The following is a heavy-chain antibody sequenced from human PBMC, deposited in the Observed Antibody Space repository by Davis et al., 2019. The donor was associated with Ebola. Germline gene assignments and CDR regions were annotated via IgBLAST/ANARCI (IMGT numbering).Heavy chain of an antibody. CDR3: ARSNGANVWFDP. V-gene: IGHV3-74*01. CDR1: GFTFSSYW. D-gene: IGHD2-8*01. CDR2: IKGDGSST. Sequence: PGGSLRLSCVASGFTFSSYWMHWVRQAPGKGLVWVSRIKGDGSSTTYADSVKGRFTISRDNAKNTLYLQMNTLRAEDTAVYNCARSNGANVWFDPWGQGTLVTVSS. J-gene: IGHJ5*02.